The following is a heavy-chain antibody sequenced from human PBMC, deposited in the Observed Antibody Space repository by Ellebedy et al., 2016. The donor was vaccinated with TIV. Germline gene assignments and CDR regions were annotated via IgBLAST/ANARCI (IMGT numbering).Heavy chain of an antibody. CDR1: GYTFTSYG. J-gene: IGHJ6*02. Sequence: ASVKVSXXASGYTFTSYGISWVRQAPGQGLEWMGWISAYNGNTNYAQKLQGRVTMTTDTSTSIAYMELRSLRSDDTAVYYCARELRFLEWLSNYYYGMDVWGQGTTVTVSS. D-gene: IGHD3-3*01. CDR2: ISAYNGNT. CDR3: ARELRFLEWLSNYYYGMDV. V-gene: IGHV1-18*01.